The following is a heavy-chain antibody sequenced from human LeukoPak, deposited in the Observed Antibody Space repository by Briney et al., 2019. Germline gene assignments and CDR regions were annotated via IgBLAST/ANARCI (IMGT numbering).Heavy chain of an antibody. CDR3: ARNAYYFDSSGYGYYYMDV. J-gene: IGHJ6*03. V-gene: IGHV3-7*01. D-gene: IGHD3-22*01. CDR1: GFTFSSYW. CDR2: IKQDGSEK. Sequence: PVGSLRLSCAASGFTFSSYWMSWVRQAPGKGLEWVANIKQDGSEKYYVDSVKGRFTISRDNAKNSLYLQMNSLRAEDTAVYYCARNAYYFDSSGYGYYYMDVWGKGTTVTISS.